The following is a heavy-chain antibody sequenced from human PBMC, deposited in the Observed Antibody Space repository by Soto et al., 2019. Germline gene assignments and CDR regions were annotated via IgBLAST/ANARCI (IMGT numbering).Heavy chain of an antibody. Sequence: GWSLRLSCAASGFTFSSYAMHWVRQAPGKGLEWVAVISYDGSNKYYADSVKGRFTISRDNSKNTLYLQMNSLRAEDTAVYYCARVSYGSGSLSMDVWGQGTTVTVSS. CDR1: GFTFSSYA. J-gene: IGHJ6*02. CDR3: ARVSYGSGSLSMDV. D-gene: IGHD3-10*01. CDR2: ISYDGSNK. V-gene: IGHV3-30-3*01.